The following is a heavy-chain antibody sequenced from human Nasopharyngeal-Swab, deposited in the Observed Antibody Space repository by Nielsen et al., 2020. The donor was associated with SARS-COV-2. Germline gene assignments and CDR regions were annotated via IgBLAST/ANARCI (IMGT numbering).Heavy chain of an antibody. J-gene: IGHJ6*02. CDR2: IYYSAST. CDR1: GGTICCYY. V-gene: IGHV4-59*01. CDR3: ARGGRPMRSMDV. D-gene: IGHD3-16*01. Sequence: CYAGSVFGGTICCYYWTWLRQPPGKGLEYIGYIYYSASTNYNPSLKSRVTISADTSKNQFSLKVSSVTAADTAVYYCARGGRPMRSMDVWGQGTTVTVSS.